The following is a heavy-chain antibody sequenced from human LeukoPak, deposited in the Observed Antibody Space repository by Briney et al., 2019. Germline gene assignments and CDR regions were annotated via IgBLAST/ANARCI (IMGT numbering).Heavy chain of an antibody. CDR3: ARERQGEWLYDAFGI. CDR2: TSYDGADK. J-gene: IGHJ3*02. CDR1: GFTFSSYA. D-gene: IGHD3-3*01. V-gene: IGHV3-30-3*01. Sequence: GGSLRLSCTASGFTFSSYAMHWVRQAPGKGLEWVALTSYDGADKYYADSVKGRFTISRDNSKNTLFLQMNSLRPEDTAVYYCARERQGEWLYDAFGIWGQGTMVTVSS.